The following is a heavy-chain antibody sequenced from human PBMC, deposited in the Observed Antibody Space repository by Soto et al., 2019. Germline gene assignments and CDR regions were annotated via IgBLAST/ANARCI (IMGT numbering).Heavy chain of an antibody. D-gene: IGHD3-16*01. CDR2: ISSTSSTM. Sequence: EVQLVESGGGLVQPGGSLRLSCAASGFTFSSHSMNWVRQTPGKGLEWVSYISSTSSTMYYADSVKGRFTISRDSAKNSLFLQMNSLRPEDTAVYYCTAGGVSSWPGYWGQGTLVTVSS. V-gene: IGHV3-48*01. CDR1: GFTFSSHS. CDR3: TAGGVSSWPGY. J-gene: IGHJ4*02.